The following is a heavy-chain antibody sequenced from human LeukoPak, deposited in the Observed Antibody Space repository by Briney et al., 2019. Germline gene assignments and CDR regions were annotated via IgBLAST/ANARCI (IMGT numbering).Heavy chain of an antibody. D-gene: IGHD5-24*01. Sequence: GESLRISCKGFGYTFTSYSIGWVRQMPGKGLEWVGFIYPGDSDTRYSPSFQGQVTISADKSTSTAYLQWSSLKASDTAMYYCEGHSERWLQSPIECWGQGTLVTVSS. CDR3: EGHSERWLQSPIEC. V-gene: IGHV5-51*01. J-gene: IGHJ4*02. CDR1: GYTFTSYS. CDR2: IYPGDSDT.